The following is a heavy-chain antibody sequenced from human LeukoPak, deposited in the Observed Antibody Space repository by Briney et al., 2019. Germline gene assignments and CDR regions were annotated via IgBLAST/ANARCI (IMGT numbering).Heavy chain of an antibody. Sequence: PGGSLSLSCAASGFTFSTYWMHWVRQGPGKGLVWVSRINGDGYSTSYADSVKGRFTISRDNAKNTLYLQMNSLRAEDTAVYYCARSCGTFDYWGQGTLVTVSS. J-gene: IGHJ4*02. CDR2: INGDGYST. CDR3: ARSCGTFDY. V-gene: IGHV3-74*01. CDR1: GFTFSTYW. D-gene: IGHD1-14*01.